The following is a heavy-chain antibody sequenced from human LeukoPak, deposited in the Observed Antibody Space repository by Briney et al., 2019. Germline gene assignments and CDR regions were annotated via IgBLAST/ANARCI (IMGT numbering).Heavy chain of an antibody. CDR2: IIPIFGTA. J-gene: IGHJ4*02. D-gene: IGHD5-24*01. CDR3: ARDQGSTWLQRTYYFDY. Sequence: SVKVSCKASGGTFSSYAISWVRPAPGQGREWMGGIIPIFGTANYAQKFQGRVTITADESTSTAYMELSSLRSEDTAVYYCARDQGSTWLQRTYYFDYWGQGTLVTVSS. V-gene: IGHV1-69*13. CDR1: GGTFSSYA.